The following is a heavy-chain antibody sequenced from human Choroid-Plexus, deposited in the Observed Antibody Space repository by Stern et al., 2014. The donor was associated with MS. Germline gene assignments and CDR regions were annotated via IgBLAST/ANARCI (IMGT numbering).Heavy chain of an antibody. CDR3: ARDQRGITIFGVVTDYYYLGMDV. D-gene: IGHD3-3*01. V-gene: IGHV1-2*02. Sequence: VQLVESGAEVKKPGASVKVSCKTSGYIFTGYYIHWVRQAPGQGLEWMAWINPNTGGPKYAQKFQGRVTMSRDTSICTAFVELSSLTSDDAAVYYCARDQRGITIFGVVTDYYYLGMDVWGQGTTVTVSS. J-gene: IGHJ6*02. CDR2: INPNTGGP. CDR1: GYIFTGYY.